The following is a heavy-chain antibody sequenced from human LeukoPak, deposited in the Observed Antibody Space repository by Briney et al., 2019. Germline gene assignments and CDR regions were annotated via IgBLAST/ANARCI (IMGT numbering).Heavy chain of an antibody. J-gene: IGHJ4*02. CDR2: ISHSGTT. D-gene: IGHD2-2*01. CDR1: TGSISSGVYY. CDR3: TRESRPFCPFAY. Sequence: SETLSLTCPVSTGSISSGVYYWSWIRQHPGKGLEWIGEISHSGTTNYNPSLRSRVAMSLDRGNNQFSLSLRSVTAADTAVYYCTRESRPFCPFAYWGQGVLVTVSS. V-gene: IGHV4-61*08.